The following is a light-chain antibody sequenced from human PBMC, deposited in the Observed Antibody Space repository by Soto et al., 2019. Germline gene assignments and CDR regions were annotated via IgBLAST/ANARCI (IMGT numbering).Light chain of an antibody. CDR1: SSDVGGYNY. J-gene: IGLJ1*01. CDR3: SSYTTSNTRQIV. V-gene: IGLV2-14*03. CDR2: DVS. Sequence: SALTQPASVSGSPGQSITISCTGTSSDVGGYNYVSWYQHHPGKAPKLMIFDVSNRPSGVSNRFSGSKSGNTASLTISGLQPADDADYYCSSYTTSNTRQIVFGTGTKVTVL.